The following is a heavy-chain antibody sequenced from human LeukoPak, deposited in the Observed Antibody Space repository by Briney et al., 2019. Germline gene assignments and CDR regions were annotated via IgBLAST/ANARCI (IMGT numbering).Heavy chain of an antibody. CDR2: IHGAGDT. D-gene: IGHD3-9*01. CDR1: GFTVSNNY. CDR3: ARLGGPAPLTGYLSGASEINT. Sequence: GGSLRLSCVVSGFTVSNNYMTWVRQAPGKGLEWVSAIHGAGDTHHANSVKDRFSTSRDNSKNTVYLQMNSLRAEDTAVYYCARLGGPAPLTGYLSGASEINTWGQGTLVTVSS. V-gene: IGHV3-66*01. J-gene: IGHJ5*02.